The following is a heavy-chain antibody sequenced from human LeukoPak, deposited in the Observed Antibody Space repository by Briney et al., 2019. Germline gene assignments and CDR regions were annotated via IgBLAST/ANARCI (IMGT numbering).Heavy chain of an antibody. V-gene: IGHV4-4*02. Sequence: PSETLSLTCAVSGGSISSSNWWSWVRQPPGKGLEWIGEIYHSGSTNYNPSLKSRVTISVDTSKNQFSLKLSSVTAADTAVYYCARTTYYYGSGTFDYWGQGTLVTVSS. CDR2: IYHSGST. CDR3: ARTTYYYGSGTFDY. CDR1: GGSISSSNW. J-gene: IGHJ4*02. D-gene: IGHD3-10*01.